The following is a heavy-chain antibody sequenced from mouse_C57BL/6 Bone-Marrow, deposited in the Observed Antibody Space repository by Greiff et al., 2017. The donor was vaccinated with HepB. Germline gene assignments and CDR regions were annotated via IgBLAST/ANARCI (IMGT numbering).Heavy chain of an antibody. CDR2: IYPGSGST. CDR1: GYTFTSYW. D-gene: IGHD1-1*01. Sequence: QVQLQQPGAELVKPGASVKMSCKASGYTFTSYWITWVKQRPGQGLEWIGDIYPGSGSTNYNEKFKSKATLTVDTSSSTAYMQLSSLTSEDSAVYYCARLGLGTVVPYFDYWGQGTTLTVSS. V-gene: IGHV1-55*01. J-gene: IGHJ2*01. CDR3: ARLGLGTVVPYFDY.